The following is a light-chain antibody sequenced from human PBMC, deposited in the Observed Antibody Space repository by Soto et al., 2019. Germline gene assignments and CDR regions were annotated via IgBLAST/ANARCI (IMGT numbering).Light chain of an antibody. CDR3: VLYMGSDVV. V-gene: IGLV8-61*01. Sequence: QAVVTQEPSFSVSPGGTVTLTCALDSGSVSTVHYPSWYRQTPGQAPRTLFYSTNSRSSGVPDRFSGSILGNKSALTITGAQADDESAYFCVLYMGSDVVFGGGTKLTVL. J-gene: IGLJ2*01. CDR2: STN. CDR1: SGSVSTVHY.